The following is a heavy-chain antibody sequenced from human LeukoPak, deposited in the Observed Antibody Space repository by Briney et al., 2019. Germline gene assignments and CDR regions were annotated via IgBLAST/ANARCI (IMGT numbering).Heavy chain of an antibody. CDR1: GFTFSTYV. CDR2: ISDGGDNT. V-gene: IGHV3-23*01. CDR3: AKGSGYDTDFDF. Sequence: HAGGSLRLSCAASGFTFSTYVMSWVRQAPGKGLELVSGISDGGDNTYYADSVKGRFTISRDNSKNTLYLQMNSLRAEDTAVYYCAKGSGYDTDFDFWGQGTLVSVSS. J-gene: IGHJ4*02. D-gene: IGHD5-12*01.